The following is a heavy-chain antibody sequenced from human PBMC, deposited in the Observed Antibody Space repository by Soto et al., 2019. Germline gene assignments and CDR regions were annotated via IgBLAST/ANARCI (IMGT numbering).Heavy chain of an antibody. CDR3: AGEGVNWNGRYYYGMDV. Sequence: QVQLVQSGAEVKKPGSSVKVSCKASGGTFSSYAISWVRQAPGQGLEWMGGIIPIFGTANYAQKFQGRVTITADESTSTAYIELSSLRSEDTAVYYCAGEGVNWNGRYYYGMDVWGQGTTVTVSS. CDR2: IIPIFGTA. D-gene: IGHD1-20*01. J-gene: IGHJ6*02. V-gene: IGHV1-69*01. CDR1: GGTFSSYA.